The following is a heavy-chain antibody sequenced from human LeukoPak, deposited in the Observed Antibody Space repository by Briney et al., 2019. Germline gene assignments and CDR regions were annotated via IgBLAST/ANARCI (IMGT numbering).Heavy chain of an antibody. Sequence: ASVKVSCKASGYTFTGYYMHWVRQAPGQGLAWMGWINPNSGGTNYAQKFQGRVTMTRNTSISTAYMELSSLRSEDTAVYYCARVGSTSRYNWFDPWGQGTLVTVSS. V-gene: IGHV1-2*02. J-gene: IGHJ5*02. CDR2: INPNSGGT. CDR1: GYTFTGYY. D-gene: IGHD2-2*01. CDR3: ARVGSTSRYNWFDP.